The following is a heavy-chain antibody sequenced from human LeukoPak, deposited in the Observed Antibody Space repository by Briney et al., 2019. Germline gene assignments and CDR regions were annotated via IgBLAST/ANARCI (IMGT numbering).Heavy chain of an antibody. CDR1: GYTFTSYG. D-gene: IGHD3-3*01. CDR2: ISAYNGNT. Sequence: ASVKVSCKASGYTFTSYGISWVRQAPGQGLGWLGWISAYNGNTNYAQKLQGRVTMTTDTSTSTAYMELRSLRSDDTAVYYCARSFTIFGVVIGPYYYYGMDVWGQGTTVTVSS. J-gene: IGHJ6*02. V-gene: IGHV1-18*01. CDR3: ARSFTIFGVVIGPYYYYGMDV.